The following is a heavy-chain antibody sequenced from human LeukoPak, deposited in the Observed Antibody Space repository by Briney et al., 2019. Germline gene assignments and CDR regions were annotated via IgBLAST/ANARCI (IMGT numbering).Heavy chain of an antibody. J-gene: IGHJ4*02. CDR3: AKLKVWDSSSWYFDY. Sequence: PGGSLRLSCAASGFTFSSYAMSWVRQAPGKGLEWVSAISGSGGSTYYADSVKGRFTISRDNSKNTLYLQMNSLRAEDTAVYYCAKLKVWDSSSWYFDYWGQGTLVTVSS. CDR1: GFTFSSYA. CDR2: ISGSGGST. V-gene: IGHV3-23*01. D-gene: IGHD6-13*01.